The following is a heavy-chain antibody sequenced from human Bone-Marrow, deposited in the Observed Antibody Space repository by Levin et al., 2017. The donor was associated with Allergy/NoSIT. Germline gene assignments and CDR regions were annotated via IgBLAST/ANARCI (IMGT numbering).Heavy chain of an antibody. CDR2: IYFTGNT. J-gene: IGHJ5*02. Sequence: PSETLSLTCTVSGGSITSNNDYWGWIRQTPGKGLEWLGTIYFTGNTHDNPSLKSRVTLSVDTSKNQFSLRLSSVTAADTAVYYYARHRFDRGPYYDLDYFGPWGKGTLVTVSS. CDR1: GGSITSNNDY. V-gene: IGHV4-39*01. CDR3: ARHRFDRGPYYDLDYFGP. D-gene: IGHD3-16*01.